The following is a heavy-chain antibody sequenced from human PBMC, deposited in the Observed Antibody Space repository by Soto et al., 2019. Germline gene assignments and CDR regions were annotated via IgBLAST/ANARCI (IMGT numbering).Heavy chain of an antibody. J-gene: IGHJ6*02. D-gene: IGHD3-10*01. Sequence: QVQLVESGGGVVQPGRSLRLSCAASGFTFSSYAMHWVRQAPGKGLEWVAVISYDGSNKYYADSVKGRFTISRDNSKNTLYLQMNSLRAEDTAVYYCARSYGSGHNYYGMDVWGQGTTVTVSS. CDR2: ISYDGSNK. CDR1: GFTFSSYA. CDR3: ARSYGSGHNYYGMDV. V-gene: IGHV3-30-3*01.